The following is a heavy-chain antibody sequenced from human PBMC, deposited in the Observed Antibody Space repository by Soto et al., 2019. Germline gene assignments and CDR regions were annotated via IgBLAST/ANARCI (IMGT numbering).Heavy chain of an antibody. V-gene: IGHV3-33*01. CDR2: IWYDGSNK. CDR3: ARSTRRVYFDY. J-gene: IGHJ4*02. CDR1: GFTFSSYG. Sequence: ESGGGVVQPGRSLRLSCAASGFTFSSYGMHWVRQAPGKGLEWVAVIWYDGSNKYYADSVKGRFTISRDNSKNTLYLQMNSLRAEDTAVYYCARSTRRVYFDYWGQGTLVTVSS.